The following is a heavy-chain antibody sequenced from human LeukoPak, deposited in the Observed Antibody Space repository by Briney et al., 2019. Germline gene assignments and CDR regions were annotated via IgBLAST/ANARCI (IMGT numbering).Heavy chain of an antibody. J-gene: IGHJ5*02. CDR3: ARRVTSNWFDP. D-gene: IGHD2-21*02. V-gene: IGHV4-4*02. Sequence: SSGTLSLTCAVSGGSISSSNWWSWVRQPPGKGLEWIGEIYHSGSTNYNPSLKSRVTISVDTSKNQFSLKLNSVAAADTAVYYCARRVTSNWFDPWGQGTLVTVSS. CDR2: IYHSGST. CDR1: GGSISSSNW.